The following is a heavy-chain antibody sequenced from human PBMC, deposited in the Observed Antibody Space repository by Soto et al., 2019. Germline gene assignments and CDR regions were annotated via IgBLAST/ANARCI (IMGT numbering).Heavy chain of an antibody. CDR2: IDPSDSQT. V-gene: IGHV5-10-1*01. Sequence: AGESLKISFKGSGYSFAGYLITWVRQKPVKGLEWMGRIDPSDSQTYYSPSFRGHVTISVTKSITTVFLQWSSLRASDTAMYYCARQIYDSDTGPNFQYYFDAWGQGTPVTVSS. CDR3: ARQIYDSDTGPNFQYYFDA. CDR1: GYSFAGYL. J-gene: IGHJ4*02. D-gene: IGHD3-22*01.